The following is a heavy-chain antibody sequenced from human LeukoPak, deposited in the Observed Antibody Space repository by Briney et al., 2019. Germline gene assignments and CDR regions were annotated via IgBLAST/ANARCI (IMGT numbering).Heavy chain of an antibody. CDR3: ARDPQYCSGDSCYSFDY. J-gene: IGHJ4*02. CDR2: IISSSSYI. D-gene: IGHD2-15*01. Sequence: GGSLRLSCAASGFTFSTYSMNWVRQAPGKGLEWVSSIISSSSYIYYADSVKGRFTISRDNAKNSLHLQMNSLRAEDTAVYYCARDPQYCSGDSCYSFDYCGQGTLVTVSS. V-gene: IGHV3-21*01. CDR1: GFTFSTYS.